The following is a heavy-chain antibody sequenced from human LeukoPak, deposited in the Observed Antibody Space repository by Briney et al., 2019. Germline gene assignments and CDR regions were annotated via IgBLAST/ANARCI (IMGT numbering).Heavy chain of an antibody. V-gene: IGHV4-38-2*01. CDR3: ARQYSSSVAYYFDY. CDR1: GYSISSGYY. Sequence: SETLSLTCAVSGYSISSGYYWGWIRQPPRKGLEWIGSIYHSGSTYYNPSLKSRVTISVDTSKNQFSLKLSSVTAADTAVYYCARQYSSSVAYYFDYWGQGTLVTVSS. D-gene: IGHD6-13*01. CDR2: IYHSGST. J-gene: IGHJ4*02.